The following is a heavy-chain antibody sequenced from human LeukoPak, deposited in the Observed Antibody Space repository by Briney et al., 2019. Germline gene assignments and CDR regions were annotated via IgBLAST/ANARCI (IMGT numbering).Heavy chain of an antibody. CDR3: ATTSYDSDGYYPYFDN. D-gene: IGHD3-22*01. CDR2: IYTTGDT. J-gene: IGHJ4*02. Sequence: PRDCLSLTCTVSGGSISSYYWNWIRQPAGTGPEWIGRIYTTGDTDYNPSLKSRVTISVDKSKNQFSLSLSSVTAADTAVYYCATTSYDSDGYYPYFDNWGQGTLVTVSS. V-gene: IGHV4-4*07. CDR1: GGSISSYY.